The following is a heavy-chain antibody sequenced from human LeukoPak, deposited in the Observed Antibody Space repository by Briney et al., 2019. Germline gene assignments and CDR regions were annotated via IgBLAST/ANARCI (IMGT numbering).Heavy chain of an antibody. CDR3: VRVPPGTTIYAS. J-gene: IGHJ5*02. V-gene: IGHV1-69*13. CDR2: IIPIFGTA. CDR1: GGTFSSYA. D-gene: IGHD1-14*01. Sequence: ASVKVSCKASGGTFSSYAISWVRQAPGQGLEWMGGIIPIFGTANYAQKFQGRVTITADESTSTAYMELSSLRSEDTAIYYCVRVPPGTTIYASWGQGTLVTVSS.